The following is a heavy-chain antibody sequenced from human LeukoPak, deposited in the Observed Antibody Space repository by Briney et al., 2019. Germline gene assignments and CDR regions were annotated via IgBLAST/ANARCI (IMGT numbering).Heavy chain of an antibody. CDR2: IRYDGSNK. CDR3: ATIALHAFDI. D-gene: IGHD6-13*01. J-gene: IGHJ3*02. V-gene: IGHV3-30*02. CDR1: GFTFSSYG. Sequence: GGSLRLSCAASGFTFSSYGMHWVRQAPGKGLEWVAFIRYDGSNKYYADSVKGRFTISRDNSKNTLYLQMNSLRAEDTAVYYCATIALHAFDIWGQGTMVTVSS.